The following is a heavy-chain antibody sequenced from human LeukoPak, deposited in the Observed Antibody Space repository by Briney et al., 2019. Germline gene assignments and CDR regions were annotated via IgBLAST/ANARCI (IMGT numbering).Heavy chain of an antibody. CDR2: IGTAGEI. V-gene: IGHV3-13*01. D-gene: IGHD3-10*01. J-gene: IGHJ6*03. CDR3: VRWYGGSGLENYYYYMDV. Sequence: GGSLRLSCAASGFTFRNYDMHWVRQATGKGLEWVSGIGTAGEIYYPDSVKGRFTISRDNSKNTLYLQMNSLRAEDTAVYYCVRWYGGSGLENYYYYMDVWGKGTTVTISS. CDR1: GFTFRNYD.